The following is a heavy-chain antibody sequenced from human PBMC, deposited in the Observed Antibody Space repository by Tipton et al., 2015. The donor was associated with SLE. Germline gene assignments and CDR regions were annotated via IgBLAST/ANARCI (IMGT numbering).Heavy chain of an antibody. V-gene: IGHV4-4*07. Sequence: TLSLTCTVSGDSFSSYYWSWIRQPAGKGLEWIGRVPISGNTNYNPSLKSRVTMSLDTSKNQLSLELTSVTAADTAVYYCAREALYLSTIPDAFHFWGQGTSVTVSS. CDR1: GDSFSSYY. CDR3: AREALYLSTIPDAFHF. CDR2: VPISGNT. J-gene: IGHJ3*01. D-gene: IGHD5-24*01.